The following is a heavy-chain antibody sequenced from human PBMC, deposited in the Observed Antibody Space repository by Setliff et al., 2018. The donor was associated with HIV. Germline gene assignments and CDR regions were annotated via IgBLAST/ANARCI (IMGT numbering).Heavy chain of an antibody. J-gene: IGHJ2*01. V-gene: IGHV4-31*03. D-gene: IGHD3-16*01. CDR3: ARGLVGGSDYWYFDL. CDR2: ITYSGSR. Sequence: SETLSLTCNVSGGSISSSGHYWSWIRQHPDKGLEWMAYITYSGSRYYRPSLKSRLTISVGTSKNQFSLKLNPVTAADTAVYYCARGLVGGSDYWYFDLWGR. CDR1: GGSISSSGHY.